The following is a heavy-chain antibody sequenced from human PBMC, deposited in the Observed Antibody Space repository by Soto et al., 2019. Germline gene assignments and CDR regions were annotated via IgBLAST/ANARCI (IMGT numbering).Heavy chain of an antibody. CDR1: GYSFTSYY. CDR2: INPSGGST. CDR3: ARTLKDYYYMDV. J-gene: IGHJ6*03. Sequence: QVQLVQSGAEVKKPGASVKVSCKASGYSFTSYYMHWVRQAPGQGLEWMGIINPSGGSTSYAQKFQGRVTMTRDTSTSTVYMEPSSLRSEDTAVYYCARTLKDYYYMDVWGRGTTVTVSS. V-gene: IGHV1-46*03.